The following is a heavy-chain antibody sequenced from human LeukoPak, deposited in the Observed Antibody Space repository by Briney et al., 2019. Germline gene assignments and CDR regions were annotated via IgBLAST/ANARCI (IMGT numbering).Heavy chain of an antibody. J-gene: IGHJ4*02. Sequence: SGTLSLTCTVSGGSISSANYYWSWFRQPAGKGLEWIGRVSTSGSTHYNPSLKSRVTISVDTSKNQFSLKLTSVTAADTAVYYCARPLLTDYYDSSGYGYWGQGTLVTVSS. CDR2: VSTSGST. CDR1: GGSISSANYY. CDR3: ARPLLTDYYDSSGYGY. D-gene: IGHD3-22*01. V-gene: IGHV4-61*02.